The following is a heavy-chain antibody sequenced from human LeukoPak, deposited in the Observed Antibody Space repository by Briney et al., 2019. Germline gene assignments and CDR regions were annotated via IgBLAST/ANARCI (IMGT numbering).Heavy chain of an antibody. Sequence: SSETLSLTCTVSGGSISNYYWSWIRQPAGKGLEWIGRIHSSGRIHHNPSLNSRVTMSVDTSKNQFSLKLNYVTAADTAVYYCARTSATGATYFDYWGQGTLVTVSS. V-gene: IGHV4-4*07. CDR3: ARTSATGATYFDY. CDR2: IHSSGRI. D-gene: IGHD1-26*01. J-gene: IGHJ4*02. CDR1: GGSISNYY.